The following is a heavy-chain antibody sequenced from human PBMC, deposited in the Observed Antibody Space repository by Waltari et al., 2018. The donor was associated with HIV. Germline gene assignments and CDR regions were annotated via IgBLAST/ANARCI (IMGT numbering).Heavy chain of an antibody. J-gene: IGHJ6*02. CDR1: GGSFSGYY. CDR2: IYHSGST. D-gene: IGHD3-10*01. CDR3: VRGRWTMVRGVIQAYYYYYGMDV. V-gene: IGHV4-34*01. Sequence: QVQLQQWGAGLLKSSETLSLTCAVYGGSFSGYYWSWIRQPPGKGLEWIGEIYHSGSTNYTPSLKTRVTVSGDTSKNQFSLKLSSVTAADTAVYYCVRGRWTMVRGVIQAYYYYYGMDVWGQGTTVTVSS.